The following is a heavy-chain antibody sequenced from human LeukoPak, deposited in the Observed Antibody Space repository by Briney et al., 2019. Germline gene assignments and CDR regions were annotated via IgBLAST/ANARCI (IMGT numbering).Heavy chain of an antibody. Sequence: GASVKVSCKASGYTFTSYGISWVRQAPGQGLEWMGWISAYNGNTNYAQKLQGRVTMTTDTPTSTAYMELRSLRSDDTAVYYCARVRVPGGSYEGVDYWGQGTLVTVSS. D-gene: IGHD1-26*01. CDR1: GYTFTSYG. CDR2: ISAYNGNT. J-gene: IGHJ4*02. CDR3: ARVRVPGGSYEGVDY. V-gene: IGHV1-18*01.